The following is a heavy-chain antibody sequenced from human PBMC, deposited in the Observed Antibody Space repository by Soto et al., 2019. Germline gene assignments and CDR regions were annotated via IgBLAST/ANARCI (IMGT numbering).Heavy chain of an antibody. D-gene: IGHD6-19*01. J-gene: IGHJ6*02. Sequence: QVQLVQSGAEVKKPGSSVKVSCKASGGTFSSYAISWVRQAPGQGPEWMGGIIPIFGTANYAQKFQGRVTITADESTSTAYMELSSLRSEDTAVYYCARLAVAGGYYYYGMDVWGQGTTVTVSS. CDR1: GGTFSSYA. V-gene: IGHV1-69*01. CDR3: ARLAVAGGYYYYGMDV. CDR2: IIPIFGTA.